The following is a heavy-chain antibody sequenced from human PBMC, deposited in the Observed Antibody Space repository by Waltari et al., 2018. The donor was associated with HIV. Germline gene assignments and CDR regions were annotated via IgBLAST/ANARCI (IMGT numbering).Heavy chain of an antibody. D-gene: IGHD6-25*01. CDR2: IYYSGGT. CDR1: GGSISSSSYY. Sequence: QLQLQESGPGLVKPSETLSLTCTVSGGSISSSSYYWGWIRQPPGKGLEWIGSIYYSGGTYYNPTLKSRVTISVDTSKNQFSLKLSSVTAADTAVYYCARHAYPAGATTLNNWFDPWGQGTLVTVSS. V-gene: IGHV4-39*01. CDR3: ARHAYPAGATTLNNWFDP. J-gene: IGHJ5*02.